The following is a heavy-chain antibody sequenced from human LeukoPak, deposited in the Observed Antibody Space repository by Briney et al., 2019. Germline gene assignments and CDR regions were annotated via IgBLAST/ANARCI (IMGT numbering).Heavy chain of an antibody. D-gene: IGHD3-10*01. CDR3: VRESDRGPGRHFHY. CDR1: GLSFSGDD. J-gene: IGHJ4*02. CDR2: ISDSRVFA. Sequence: GGSLRLSCVASGLSFSGDDMSWIRSGPPQGLEWSWYISDSRVFAAYGNSLKGQFTISHDNAQNSSYLQKNTLRAVDTPVCYCVRESDRGPGRHFHYWRQGTLDSVS. V-gene: IGHV3-11*05.